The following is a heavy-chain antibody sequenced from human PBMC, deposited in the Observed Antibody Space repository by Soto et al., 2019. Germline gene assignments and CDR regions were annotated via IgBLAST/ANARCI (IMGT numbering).Heavy chain of an antibody. CDR3: AREYEGTYNGVPSADFYDGLDV. J-gene: IGHJ6*02. CDR1: VGSVSSGTYY. V-gene: IGHV4-61*01. Sequence: QVQLQESGPGLVKPSETLSLTCTVSVGSVSSGTYYWSWIRQPPGKGLEWIGSIYYSGSTNYNPSLKSRVTISVDRTKDQFSQKLISVTAADTAVDYCAREYEGTYNGVPSADFYDGLDVWGQGTTVTVSS. D-gene: IGHD1-1*01. CDR2: IYYSGST.